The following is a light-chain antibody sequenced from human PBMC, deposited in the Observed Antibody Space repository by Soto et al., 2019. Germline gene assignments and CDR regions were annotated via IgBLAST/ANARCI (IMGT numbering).Light chain of an antibody. Sequence: DIQMTQSPSSVSASVGDRVTITCRASERINTYLAWYQQQPGKAPKLLIYAASSLQSGVPSRFSGSGSGTEFTLTISSLQPDDFATYYCQQYNGYSTWTFGQGTKVDIK. V-gene: IGKV1D-16*01. CDR1: ERINTY. CDR2: AAS. J-gene: IGKJ1*01. CDR3: QQYNGYSTWT.